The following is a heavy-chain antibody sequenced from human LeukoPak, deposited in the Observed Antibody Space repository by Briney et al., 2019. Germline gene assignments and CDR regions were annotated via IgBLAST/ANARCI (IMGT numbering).Heavy chain of an antibody. D-gene: IGHD4-11*01. V-gene: IGHV3-7*01. CDR3: TRVEETATTAAIIRKYSYYYYYMDV. CDR1: GFTFSTYR. Sequence: GGSLRLSCAASGFTFSTYRMSWVRQAPGKGLEWVANIKQDGSEKHYVDSVKGRFTVSRDNAKNSLYLQMSSLRAEDTAVYYCTRVEETATTAAIIRKYSYYYYYMDVWGKGNAVTVSS. J-gene: IGHJ6*03. CDR2: IKQDGSEK.